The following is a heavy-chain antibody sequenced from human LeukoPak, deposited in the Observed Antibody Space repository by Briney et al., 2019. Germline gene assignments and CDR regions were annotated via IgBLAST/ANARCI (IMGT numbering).Heavy chain of an antibody. D-gene: IGHD4-17*01. CDR1: GFTFRNYW. J-gene: IGHJ5*02. CDR3: ARTTVTPSWFDP. Sequence: GGSLRLSCAASGFTFRNYWMNWVRQAPGKGLEWVSSISSSSAYIYYADSVKGRFTISRDNTKNSLYLQMNSLRAEDTAVYFCARTTVTPSWFDPWGQGTLVTVSS. CDR2: ISSSSAYI. V-gene: IGHV3-21*01.